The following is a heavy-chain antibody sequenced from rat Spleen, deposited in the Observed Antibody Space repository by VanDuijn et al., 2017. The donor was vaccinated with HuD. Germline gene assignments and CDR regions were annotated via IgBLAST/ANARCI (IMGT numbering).Heavy chain of an antibody. CDR1: GFTFSNYY. Sequence: EVQMVESGGGLVKPGRSLKLSCAASGFTFSNYYMAWVRQAPTKGLEWVASISPSGGSTYYRDSVKGRFTISRDNAKSTLYLQMDSLRSEDTATYYCATDRRGAYYFDYWGQGVMVTVSS. CDR2: ISPSGGST. D-gene: IGHD4-1*01. V-gene: IGHV5-27*01. J-gene: IGHJ2*01. CDR3: ATDRRGAYYFDY.